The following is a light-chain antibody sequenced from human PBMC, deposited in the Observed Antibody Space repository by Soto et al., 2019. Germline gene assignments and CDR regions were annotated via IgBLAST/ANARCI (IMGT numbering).Light chain of an antibody. CDR3: QQYYDTRT. J-gene: IGKJ2*01. CDR1: QSVLYSSNNKNY. CDR2: WAS. Sequence: IVMTPSPDSLAVSLGERATFNCKSSQSVLYSSNNKNYLAWYQQKPGQPPKLLIHWASTRESGVPDRFSGSGSGTDFTLTISSLQAEDVAVYYCQQYYDTRTFGQGTKLEIK. V-gene: IGKV4-1*01.